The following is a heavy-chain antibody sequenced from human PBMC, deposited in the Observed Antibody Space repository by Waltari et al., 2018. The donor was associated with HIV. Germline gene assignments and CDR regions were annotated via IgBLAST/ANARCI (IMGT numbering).Heavy chain of an antibody. D-gene: IGHD3-22*01. CDR1: RITFRNAG. CDR2: IKSGAEGGTT. Sequence: EVQGVEAGGGMVKPGGFLRLSWAASRITFRNAGMRGGGEAPGKGLEWVGRIKSGAEGGTTDYAAAVKGRFTISRDDSKHTLYLQMDSLKTEDTAVYYCTTLWYSYDSTDYWGQGTLVTVSS. CDR3: TTLWYSYDSTDY. J-gene: IGHJ4*02. V-gene: IGHV3-15*01.